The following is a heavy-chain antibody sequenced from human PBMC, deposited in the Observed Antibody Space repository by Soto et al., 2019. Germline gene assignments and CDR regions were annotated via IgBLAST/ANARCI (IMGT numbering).Heavy chain of an antibody. CDR1: GGTFSSYA. D-gene: IGHD3-22*01. V-gene: IGHV1-69*13. J-gene: IGHJ4*02. CDR2: IIPIFGTA. CDR3: ARRAQEYYDSSGPISSENYFDY. Sequence: ASVKVSCKASGGTFSSYAISWVRQAPGQGLEWMGGIIPIFGTANYAQKFQGRVTITADESTSTAYMELSSLRSEDTAVYYCARRAQEYYDSSGPISSENYFDYWGQGTLVTVSS.